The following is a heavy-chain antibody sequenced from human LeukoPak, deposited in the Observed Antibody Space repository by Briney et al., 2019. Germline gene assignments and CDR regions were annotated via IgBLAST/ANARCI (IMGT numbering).Heavy chain of an antibody. CDR1: GYTFTSYD. CDR2: MNPNSGNT. CDR3: ARGPESYCSGGSCPLNFDY. J-gene: IGHJ4*02. D-gene: IGHD2-15*01. Sequence: ASVKVSCKASGYTFTSYDISWVRQATGQGLEWMGWMNPNSGNTGYAQKFQGRVTMTRNTSISTAYMGLSSLRSEDTAVYYCARGPESYCSGGSCPLNFDYWGQGTLVTVSS. V-gene: IGHV1-8*01.